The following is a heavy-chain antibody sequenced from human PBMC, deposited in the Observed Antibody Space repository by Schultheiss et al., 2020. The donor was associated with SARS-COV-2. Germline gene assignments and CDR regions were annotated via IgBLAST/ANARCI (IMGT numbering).Heavy chain of an antibody. CDR1: GGSISSGSYY. CDR3: ARGKQQLGGYYYYYYGMDV. D-gene: IGHD6-13*01. Sequence: SETLSLTCTVSGGSISSGSYYWGWIRQPPGKGLEWIGSIYYSGSTYYNPSLKSRVTISVDTSKNQFSLKLSSVTAADTAVYYCARGKQQLGGYYYYYYGMDVWGQGTTVTVSS. CDR2: IYYSGST. J-gene: IGHJ6*02. V-gene: IGHV4-39*07.